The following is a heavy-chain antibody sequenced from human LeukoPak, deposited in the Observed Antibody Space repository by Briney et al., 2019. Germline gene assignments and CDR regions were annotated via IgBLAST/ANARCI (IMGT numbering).Heavy chain of an antibody. V-gene: IGHV3-23*01. CDR2: ISGSGGST. J-gene: IGHJ6*02. D-gene: IGHD5-18*01. CDR3: ARDRVDTAMDYYYYYGMDV. Sequence: PGGSLRLSCAASGFTFSSYAMGWVRQAPGKGLEWVSAISGSGGSTYYADSVKGRFTISRDNSKNTLYLQMNSLRAEDTAVYYCARDRVDTAMDYYYYYGMDVWGQGTTVTVSS. CDR1: GFTFSSYA.